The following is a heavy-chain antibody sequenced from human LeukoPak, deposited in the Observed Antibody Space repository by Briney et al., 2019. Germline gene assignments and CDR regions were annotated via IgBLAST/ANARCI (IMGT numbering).Heavy chain of an antibody. V-gene: IGHV4-30-4*08. CDR1: GGSISSGDYY. D-gene: IGHD3-3*01. CDR3: ARFGSDYDFWSGSPNNAFDI. Sequence: PSQTLSLTCTVFGGSISSGDYYWTWIRQPQGKGLEWIGYIYYSGSTYYNPSLKSRVTISVDTSRNQFSLKLSSVTAADTAVYYCARFGSDYDFWSGSPNNAFDIWGQGTMVTVSS. J-gene: IGHJ3*02. CDR2: IYYSGST.